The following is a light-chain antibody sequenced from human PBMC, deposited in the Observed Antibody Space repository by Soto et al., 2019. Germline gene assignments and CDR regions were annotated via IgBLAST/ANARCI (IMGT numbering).Light chain of an antibody. V-gene: IGKV3-11*01. CDR3: QQHRNWSPFT. J-gene: IGKJ5*01. CDR1: QSVSSY. Sequence: EIVLTQSPATLSLSPGARATLSCRASQSVSSYLAWYQQKPGQAPRLLIYDASDRATGIPGRFSGSGSGTDFTLTISSLEPEDFAVYYCQQHRNWSPFTFGQGTRLEIK. CDR2: DAS.